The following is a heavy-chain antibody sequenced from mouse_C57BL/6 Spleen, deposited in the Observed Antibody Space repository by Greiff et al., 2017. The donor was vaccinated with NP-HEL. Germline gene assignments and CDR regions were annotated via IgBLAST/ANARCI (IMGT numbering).Heavy chain of an antibody. V-gene: IGHV10-1*01. Sequence: EVQLVESGGGLVQPKGSLKLSCAASGFSFNTYAMNWVRQAPGKGLEWVARIRSKSNNYATYYADSVKDRFTISRDDSESMLYLQMNNLKTEDTAMYYCVRQSSYGFAYWGQGTLVTVSA. CDR1: GFSFNTYA. D-gene: IGHD1-1*01. J-gene: IGHJ3*01. CDR2: IRSKSNNYAT. CDR3: VRQSSYGFAY.